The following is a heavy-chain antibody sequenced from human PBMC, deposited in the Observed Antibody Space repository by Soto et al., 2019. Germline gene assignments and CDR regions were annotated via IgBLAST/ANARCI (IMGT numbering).Heavy chain of an antibody. J-gene: IGHJ4*02. D-gene: IGHD3-22*01. CDR1: GGSIRSGDDY. CDR2: IYYTGTT. Sequence: PSETLSLTCTVSGGSIRSGDDYWSWIRQPPGKGLEWIGYIYYTGTTYYNPSLKSRLTISVDTSKNQFSLKLRSVTAADTAVFYCAGLYPYESSGYHLNYWGQGALVTVSS. V-gene: IGHV4-30-4*01. CDR3: AGLYPYESSGYHLNY.